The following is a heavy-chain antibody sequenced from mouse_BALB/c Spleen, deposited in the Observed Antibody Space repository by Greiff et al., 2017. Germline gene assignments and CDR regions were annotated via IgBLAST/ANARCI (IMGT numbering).Heavy chain of an antibody. J-gene: IGHJ4*01. CDR1: GFTFSSYA. CDR2: ISSGGSYT. CDR3: ARRDSHYAMDY. Sequence: EVKLVESGGGLVKPGGSLKLSCAASGFTFSSYAMSWVRQTPEKRLEWVATISSGGSYTYYPDSVKGRFTISRDNAKNTLYLQMSSLRSEDTAMYYCARRDSHYAMDYWGQGTSVTVSS. V-gene: IGHV5-9-3*01.